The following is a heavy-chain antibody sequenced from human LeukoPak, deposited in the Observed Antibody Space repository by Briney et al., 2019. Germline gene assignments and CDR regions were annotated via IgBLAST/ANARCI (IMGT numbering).Heavy chain of an antibody. J-gene: IGHJ6*03. CDR3: ARALTMVRNGMDV. Sequence: PGRSLRLSCAASGFTFSSYWMHWVRQAPGKGLVWVSRINSDGSSTNYADSVKGRFTISRDNAKNALYLQMNSLRAEDTAVYYCARALTMVRNGMDVWGKGTTVTISS. CDR2: INSDGSST. D-gene: IGHD3-10*01. CDR1: GFTFSSYW. V-gene: IGHV3-74*01.